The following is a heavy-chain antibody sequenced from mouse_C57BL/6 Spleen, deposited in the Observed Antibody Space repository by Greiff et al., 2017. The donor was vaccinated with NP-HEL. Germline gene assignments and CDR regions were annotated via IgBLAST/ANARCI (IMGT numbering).Heavy chain of an antibody. CDR3: ARGRTCGPTPPPSYAMDY. CDR1: GYAFTNYL. CDR2: INPGSGGT. J-gene: IGHJ4*01. D-gene: IGHD6-1*01. V-gene: IGHV1-54*01. Sequence: QVQLQQSGAELVRPGTSVKVSCKASGYAFTNYLIEWVKQRPGQGLEWIGVINPGSGGTNYNEKFKGKATLTADKSSSTAYMQLSSLTSEDSAVYFCARGRTCGPTPPPSYAMDYWGQGTSVTVSS.